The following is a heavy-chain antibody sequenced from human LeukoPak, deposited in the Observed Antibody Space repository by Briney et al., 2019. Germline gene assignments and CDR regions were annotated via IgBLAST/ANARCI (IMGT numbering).Heavy chain of an antibody. D-gene: IGHD5-18*01. V-gene: IGHV3-21*01. CDR3: ARVGLGGYSYGYGLGTFDY. J-gene: IGHJ4*02. Sequence: GGSLRLSCAASGFTFSSYSMNWVRQAPGKGLDWVSSISTSSSYIYYADSVRGRFTISRDNAKNSLYLQMNSLRAEDTAVYYCARVGLGGYSYGYGLGTFDYWGQGTLVTVSS. CDR2: ISTSSSYI. CDR1: GFTFSSYS.